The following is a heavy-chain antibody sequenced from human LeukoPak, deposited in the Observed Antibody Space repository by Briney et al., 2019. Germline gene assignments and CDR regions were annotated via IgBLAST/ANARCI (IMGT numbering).Heavy chain of an antibody. D-gene: IGHD6-13*01. CDR1: GFTFISYA. Sequence: GGSLRLSCAASGFTFISYAMSWFRQAPGKGLEWVSAISGSGGSTYYADSVKGRFTISRDNSKNTLYLQMNSLRAEDTAVYYCAKGHSSSFLADYWGQGTLVTVSS. J-gene: IGHJ4*02. V-gene: IGHV3-23*01. CDR3: AKGHSSSFLADY. CDR2: ISGSGGST.